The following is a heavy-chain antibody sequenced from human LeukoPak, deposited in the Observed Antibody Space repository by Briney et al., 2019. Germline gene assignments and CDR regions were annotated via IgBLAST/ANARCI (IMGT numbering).Heavy chain of an antibody. D-gene: IGHD4/OR15-4a*01. CDR2: SGSGGDT. CDR1: GFTFSSYA. J-gene: IGHJ4*02. CDR3: AKARGATYGTYYFDY. Sequence: GGSLRLSCAASGFTFSSYAMNWVRQAPGKGLEWVSISGSGGDTYYADSVKGRFTISTNNSKNTLYLQRNSLRAGETAVYYCAKARGATYGTYYFDYWGQGTLVTVSS. V-gene: IGHV3-23*01.